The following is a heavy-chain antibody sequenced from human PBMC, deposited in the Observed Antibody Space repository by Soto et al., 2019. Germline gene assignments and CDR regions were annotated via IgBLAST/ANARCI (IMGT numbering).Heavy chain of an antibody. CDR3: AKDLIPYGGKHYDYGMDV. CDR2: ISYDGSNK. CDR1: GFTFSSYG. D-gene: IGHD4-17*01. V-gene: IGHV3-30*18. Sequence: QVQLVESGGGVVQPGRSLRLSCAASGFTFSSYGMHWVRQAPGKGLEWVAVISYDGSNKYYADSVKGRFTISRDNSKNTLYLQMNSLRAEDTAVYYCAKDLIPYGGKHYDYGMDVWGQGTTVSVSS. J-gene: IGHJ6*02.